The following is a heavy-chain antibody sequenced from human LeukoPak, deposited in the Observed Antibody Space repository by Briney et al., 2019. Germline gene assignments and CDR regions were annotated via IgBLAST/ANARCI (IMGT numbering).Heavy chain of an antibody. D-gene: IGHD3-9*01. V-gene: IGHV1-69*04. CDR3: ASFLTGYYTTSFFDY. Sequence: ASVKVPCKASGGTFSSYAISWVRQAPGQGLEWMGRIIPILGIANYAQKFQGRVTITADKSTSTAYMELSSLRSEDTAVYYCASFLTGYYTTSFFDYWGQGTLVTVSS. J-gene: IGHJ4*02. CDR2: IIPILGIA. CDR1: GGTFSSYA.